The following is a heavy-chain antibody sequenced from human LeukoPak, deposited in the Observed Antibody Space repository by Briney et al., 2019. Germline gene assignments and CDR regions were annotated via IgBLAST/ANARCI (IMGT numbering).Heavy chain of an antibody. CDR3: AGDPFGIVGATDV. CDR2: ISYDGSNK. J-gene: IGHJ6*04. CDR1: GFTFSSYA. V-gene: IGHV3-30-3*01. Sequence: SLRLSCAASGFTFSSYAMHWVRQAPGKGLEWVAVISYDGSNKYYADSVKGRFTISRDNAKNSLYLQMNSLRAEDTAVYYCAGDPFGIVGATDVWGKGTTVTVSS. D-gene: IGHD1-26*01.